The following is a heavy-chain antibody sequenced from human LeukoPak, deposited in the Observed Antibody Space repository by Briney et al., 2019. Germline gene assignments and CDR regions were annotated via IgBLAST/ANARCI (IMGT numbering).Heavy chain of an antibody. CDR3: ARGLLPAAIDYYYYYMDV. V-gene: IGHV1-69*05. J-gene: IGHJ6*03. CDR2: IIPIFGTA. CDR1: GYTSTSYA. Sequence: SVKVSCKASGYTSTSYAISWVRQAPGQGLEWMGGIIPIFGTANYAQKFQGRVTITTDESTSTAYMELSSLRSEDTAVYYCARGLLPAAIDYYYYYMDVWGKGTTVTVSS. D-gene: IGHD2-2*01.